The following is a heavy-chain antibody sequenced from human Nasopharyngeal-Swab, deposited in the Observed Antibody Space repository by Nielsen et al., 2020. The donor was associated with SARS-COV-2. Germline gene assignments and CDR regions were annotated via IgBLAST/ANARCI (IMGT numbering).Heavy chain of an antibody. Sequence: ASVKVSCKTSGYTFTAYYIHWVRQAPGQGLEWLGRIHPSNGVVNYAQEFEGRVTFSRDTSINTVFMEVHRLTSDDSAIYYCAKKRSPRHSVDVWGEGTTVTVSS. CDR1: GYTFTAYY. CDR2: IHPSNGVV. D-gene: IGHD3-10*01. J-gene: IGHJ6*04. CDR3: AKKRSPRHSVDV. V-gene: IGHV1-2*06.